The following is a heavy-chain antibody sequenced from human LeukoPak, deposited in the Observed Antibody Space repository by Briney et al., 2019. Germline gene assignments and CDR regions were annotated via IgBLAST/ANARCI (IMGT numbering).Heavy chain of an antibody. CDR3: AKAYPTIFGVDGLNDY. V-gene: IGHV3-23*01. CDR1: GFTFSSYA. D-gene: IGHD3-3*02. CDR2: ISGSGGST. J-gene: IGHJ4*02. Sequence: GGSLRLSCAASGFTFSSYAMSWVRQAPGKGLEWVSAISGSGGSTYYADSVKGRFTISRDNSKNTLYLQMNSLRAEDTAVYYCAKAYPTIFGVDGLNDYWGQGTLATVSS.